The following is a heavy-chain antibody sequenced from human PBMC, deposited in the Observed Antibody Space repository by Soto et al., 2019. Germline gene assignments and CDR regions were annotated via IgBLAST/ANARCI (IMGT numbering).Heavy chain of an antibody. Sequence: PSQTLSLTCAISGDSVSSNSAAWNWIRQSPSRGLEWLGRTYYRSKWYNDYAVSVKSRITINPDTSKNQFSLQLNSVTPEDTAVYYXARDGYCSSTSCYPYYYYGMDVWGQGTTVTVS. CDR3: ARDGYCSSTSCYPYYYYGMDV. V-gene: IGHV6-1*01. CDR2: TYYRSKWYN. D-gene: IGHD2-2*03. CDR1: GDSVSSNSAA. J-gene: IGHJ6*02.